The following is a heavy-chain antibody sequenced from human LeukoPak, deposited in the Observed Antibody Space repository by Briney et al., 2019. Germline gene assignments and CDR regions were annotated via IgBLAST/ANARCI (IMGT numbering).Heavy chain of an antibody. Sequence: GGSLRLSCEDSGFTFRSYEMNWVRQAPGKGLEWVSSISSSSSNIYYADSVKGRFTISRDNAKNSLYLQMNSLRVEDTAVYYCARCTTGRTFGSLREIKRSREIDYWGQGTLVTVSS. V-gene: IGHV3-21*01. CDR2: ISSSSSNI. D-gene: IGHD1-1*01. J-gene: IGHJ4*02. CDR3: ARCTTGRTFGSLREIKRSREIDY. CDR1: GFTFRSYE.